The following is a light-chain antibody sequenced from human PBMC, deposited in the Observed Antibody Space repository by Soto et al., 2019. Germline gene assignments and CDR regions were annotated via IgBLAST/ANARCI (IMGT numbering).Light chain of an antibody. Sequence: EIVLTQSPGTLSLSPGERATLSCRAIQSVSNNYLAWYQPKPGQAPRLIIYAASSRATGIPDRFSGSGSGTDFTLTISRLEPEDFAVFYCQQYGSSPLTFGGGTKVDIK. V-gene: IGKV3-20*01. J-gene: IGKJ4*01. CDR3: QQYGSSPLT. CDR1: QSVSNNY. CDR2: AAS.